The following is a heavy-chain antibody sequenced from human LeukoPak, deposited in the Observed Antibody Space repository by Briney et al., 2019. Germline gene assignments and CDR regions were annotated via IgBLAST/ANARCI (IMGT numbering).Heavy chain of an antibody. CDR1: GFTFSSCA. CDR3: AKDSIVVVPAEQFDYYMDV. Sequence: PGGSLRLSCAASGFTFSSCAMSWVRQAPGKGLEWVSAISGSGGSTYYADSVKGRFTISRDNSKNTLYLQMNSLRAEDTAVYYCAKDSIVVVPAEQFDYYMDVWGKGTTVTVSS. D-gene: IGHD2-2*01. J-gene: IGHJ6*03. CDR2: ISGSGGST. V-gene: IGHV3-23*01.